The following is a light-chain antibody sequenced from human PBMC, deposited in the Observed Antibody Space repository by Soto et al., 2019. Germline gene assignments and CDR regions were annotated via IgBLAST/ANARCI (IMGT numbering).Light chain of an antibody. CDR3: SSYTSSSTYV. CDR1: SSDVGNSNG. J-gene: IGLJ1*01. Sequence: QSVLTPPPSVSGSPGQSVAISCTGTSSDVGNSNGVSWYHQPPGTAPKLMIYDVNNRPSGVPDRFSGSKSGNTASLTISGLQAEDEGDYYCSSYTSSSTYVFGTGTKLTVL. V-gene: IGLV2-18*02. CDR2: DVN.